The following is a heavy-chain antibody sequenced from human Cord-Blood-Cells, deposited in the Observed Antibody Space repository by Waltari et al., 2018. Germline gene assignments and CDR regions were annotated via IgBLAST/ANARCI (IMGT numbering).Heavy chain of an antibody. Sequence: QVQLVQSGAEVKKPGSSVKVSCKASGGPFSSYAHSWVRQAPGQGLEWMGRIIPILGIANYAQKFQGRVTITADKSTSTAYMELSSLRSEDTAVYYCARGVSGFDYWGQGTLVTVSS. CDR2: IIPILGIA. J-gene: IGHJ4*02. CDR3: ARGVSGFDY. D-gene: IGHD6-25*01. CDR1: GGPFSSYA. V-gene: IGHV1-69*09.